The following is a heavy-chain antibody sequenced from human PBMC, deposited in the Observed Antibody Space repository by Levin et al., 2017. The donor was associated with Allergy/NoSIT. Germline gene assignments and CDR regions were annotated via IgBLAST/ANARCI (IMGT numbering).Heavy chain of an antibody. V-gene: IGHV3-30*18. J-gene: IGHJ4*02. CDR1: GFTFSSYG. Sequence: GGSLRLSCAASGFTFSSYGMHWVRQAPGKGLEWVAVISYDGSNKYYADSVKGRFTISRDNSKNTLYLQMNSLRAEDTAVYYCAKDEKGAMVRWRGYFDYWGQGTLVTVSS. CDR2: ISYDGSNK. CDR3: AKDEKGAMVRWRGYFDY. D-gene: IGHD3-10*01.